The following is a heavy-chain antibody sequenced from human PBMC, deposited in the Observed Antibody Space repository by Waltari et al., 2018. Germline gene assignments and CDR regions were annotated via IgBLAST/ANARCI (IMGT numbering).Heavy chain of an antibody. Sequence: EVQLVESGGDLVQPGGCLRLSCEASGCPFHKYWLGWVRQAPGKGLEGVANINEDGSEKYYVDSVEGRFTISRDNAKNSLYLQMNSLRAEDTAVYYCVRDDSTGHYYFDYWGQGTLVTVSS. CDR2: INEDGSEK. J-gene: IGHJ4*02. CDR3: VRDDSTGHYYFDY. CDR1: GCPFHKYW. D-gene: IGHD3-22*01. V-gene: IGHV3-7*03.